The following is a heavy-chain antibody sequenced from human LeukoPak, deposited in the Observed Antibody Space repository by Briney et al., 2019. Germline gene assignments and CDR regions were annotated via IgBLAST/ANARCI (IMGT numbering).Heavy chain of an antibody. V-gene: IGHV1-69*05. J-gene: IGHJ3*02. CDR2: IIPIFGTA. Sequence: ASVKVSCKASGGTFSSYAISWVRQAPGQGLEWMGGIIPIFGTANYAQKFQGRVTITTDESTSTAYMELSSLRSEDTAVYYCAGYCSSTSCQRVDAFDIWGQGTMVTVSS. CDR1: GGTFSSYA. CDR3: AGYCSSTSCQRVDAFDI. D-gene: IGHD2-2*01.